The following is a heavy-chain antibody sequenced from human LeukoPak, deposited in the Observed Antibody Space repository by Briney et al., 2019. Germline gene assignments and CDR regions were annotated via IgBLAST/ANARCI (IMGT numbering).Heavy chain of an antibody. Sequence: MPSGTLSLTCTVSGDSISSSNWWSWVRQPPGKGLEWIGEIYHSGRTNYNPSLKSRLTILVEKSKNQFSLKLSSVTAADTAVYYCARGLVIAVAGWGPWELPPAGYDYWGQGTLVTVSS. CDR3: ARGLVIAVAGWGPWELPPAGYDY. J-gene: IGHJ4*02. D-gene: IGHD6-19*01. CDR1: GDSISSSNW. V-gene: IGHV4-4*02. CDR2: IYHSGRT.